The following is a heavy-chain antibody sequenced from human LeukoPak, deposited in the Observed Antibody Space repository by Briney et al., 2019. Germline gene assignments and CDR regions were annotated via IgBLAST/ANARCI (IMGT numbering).Heavy chain of an antibody. CDR2: INPNSGGT. Sequence: ASVKVSCKASGYTXTGYYMYWVRQAPGQGREWMGWINPNSGGTYYAQKFQGRVTMTRDTSISTGYMELSRLRSDDTAVYYCARTEYSSSSGGFDPWGQGTLVTVSS. V-gene: IGHV1-2*02. CDR1: GYTXTGYY. J-gene: IGHJ5*02. CDR3: ARTEYSSSSGGFDP. D-gene: IGHD6-6*01.